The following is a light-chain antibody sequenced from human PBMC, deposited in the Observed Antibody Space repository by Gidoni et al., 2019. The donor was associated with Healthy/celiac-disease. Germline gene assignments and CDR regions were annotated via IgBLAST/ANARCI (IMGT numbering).Light chain of an antibody. CDR3: MQALQTPPA. V-gene: IGKV2-28*01. CDR1: QSLLHSNGYNY. Sequence: VMTQSPLSLPVTPGEPASISCRSSQSLLHSNGYNYLDWYLQKPGQSPQLLIYLGSNRASGXPDRXXGSGXXTDFTLKISRVEAEDVGVYYCMQALQTPPAFGQGTKVEIK. CDR2: LGS. J-gene: IGKJ1*01.